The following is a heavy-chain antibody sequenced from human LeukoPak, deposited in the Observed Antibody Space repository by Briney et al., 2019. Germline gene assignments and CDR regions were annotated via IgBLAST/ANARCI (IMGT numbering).Heavy chain of an antibody. CDR3: ARHRSLIASTGRAFEY. D-gene: IGHD2-8*02. Sequence: GESPKISCEASGYSFTSYWIGWVRQMPGKGLEWMGIIYPGDSDTRYSPSFQGQVTISADKSISTAYLQWSSLKASDTAMYYCARHRSLIASTGRAFEYWGQGTLVTVSS. CDR1: GYSFTSYW. V-gene: IGHV5-51*01. J-gene: IGHJ4*02. CDR2: IYPGDSDT.